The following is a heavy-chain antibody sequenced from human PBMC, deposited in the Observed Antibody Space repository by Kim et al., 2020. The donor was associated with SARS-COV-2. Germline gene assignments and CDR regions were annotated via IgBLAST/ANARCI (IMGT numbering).Heavy chain of an antibody. CDR1: GFSLSSGGYY. D-gene: IGHD2-21*01. CDR3: VREGGSVVIPEL. CDR2: INYRGRS. V-gene: IGHV4-30-4*01. Sequence: SETLSLTCSVPGFSLSSGGYYWSWIRQTPGKGLEWMGYINYRGRSFYNPSLNRRVSISLDTSKNSFSLRLTSMPDADTAEYYCVREGGSVVIPELWGQGT. J-gene: IGHJ4*02.